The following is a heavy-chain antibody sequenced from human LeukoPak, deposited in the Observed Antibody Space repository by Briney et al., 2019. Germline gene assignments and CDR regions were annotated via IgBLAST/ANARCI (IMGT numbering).Heavy chain of an antibody. CDR1: GFTFSNYW. CDR3: ARVGRDDGDYSYFDY. Sequence: QAGGSPRLSCGASGFTFSNYWMSWVRQTPGKGLEWVANINQAGSEKDYVDSVKGRFTISRDNAKNSLYLQMNSLRAEDTAVYYCARVGRDDGDYSYFDYWGQGTLVTVSS. D-gene: IGHD4-17*01. J-gene: IGHJ4*02. V-gene: IGHV3-7*05. CDR2: INQAGSEK.